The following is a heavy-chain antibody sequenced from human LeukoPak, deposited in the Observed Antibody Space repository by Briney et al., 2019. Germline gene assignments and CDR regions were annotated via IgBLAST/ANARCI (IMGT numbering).Heavy chain of an antibody. Sequence: PSETLSLTCTVSGGSISSYYWSWIRQPAGKGLEWIGRIYFTVTTNYNPSLKSRVTMSVDTSKKQFSLRLSSVTAADTAVYYCARGPSYLDYWGQGTLVTVSS. V-gene: IGHV4-4*07. CDR3: ARGPSYLDY. J-gene: IGHJ4*02. CDR1: GGSISSYY. D-gene: IGHD3-10*01. CDR2: IYFTVTT.